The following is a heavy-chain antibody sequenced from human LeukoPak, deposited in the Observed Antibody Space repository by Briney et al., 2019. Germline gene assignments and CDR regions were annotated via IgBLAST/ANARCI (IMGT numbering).Heavy chain of an antibody. Sequence: GGSLRLSCAASGFTFSSYSMNWVRQAPGKGLEWVSSISSSSSYIYYADSVKGRFTISRGNAKNSLYLQMNSLRAEDTAVYYCARDRASGYYGSGSYQGDAFDIWGQGTMVTVSS. D-gene: IGHD3-10*01. CDR3: ARDRASGYYGSGSYQGDAFDI. J-gene: IGHJ3*02. CDR1: GFTFSSYS. CDR2: ISSSSSYI. V-gene: IGHV3-21*01.